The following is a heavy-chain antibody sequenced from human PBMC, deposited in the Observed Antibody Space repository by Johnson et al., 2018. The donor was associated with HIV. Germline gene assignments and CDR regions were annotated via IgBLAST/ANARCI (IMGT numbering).Heavy chain of an antibody. CDR3: ARGVQQFEAPGAFDI. D-gene: IGHD3-16*01. CDR1: GFTFDDYD. CDR2: INWNGGST. V-gene: IGHV3-20*04. Sequence: EVQLVESGGGVVRPGGSLRLSCAASGFTFDDYDMSWVRQAPGKGLEWVSGINWNGGSTTYADSMKGRFTISRDNAKDSLYLQMNSLRAEDTALYYCARGVQQFEAPGAFDIWGQWTVVTVSS. J-gene: IGHJ3*02.